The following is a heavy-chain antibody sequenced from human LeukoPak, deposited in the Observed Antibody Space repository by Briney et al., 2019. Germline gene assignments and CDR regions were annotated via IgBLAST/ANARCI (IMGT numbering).Heavy chain of an antibody. V-gene: IGHV3-23*01. J-gene: IGHJ4*02. Sequence: GGSLRLSCAASGFTFSSYAMSWVLQAPGKGLEWVSAISGSGGSTYYADSVKGRFTISRDNSKNTLYLQMSSLRAEDTAVYYCAKIPYYGSGSYYFDYWGQGTLVTVSS. D-gene: IGHD3-10*01. CDR3: AKIPYYGSGSYYFDY. CDR2: ISGSGGST. CDR1: GFTFSSYA.